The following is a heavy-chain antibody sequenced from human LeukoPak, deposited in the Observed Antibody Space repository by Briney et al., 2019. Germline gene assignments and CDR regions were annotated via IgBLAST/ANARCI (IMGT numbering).Heavy chain of an antibody. V-gene: IGHV1-2*02. CDR3: ARDPGHDTSNYGGLDF. Sequence: ASVKVSCKASGYTFTGNYMHWVRQAPGQGLEWMGWINPKSGDPIYVQKFQGRVTLTRDTSIDTVYLELSSLKSDDTAVYYCARDPGHDTSNYGGLDFWGQGTLVTVSS. CDR2: INPKSGDP. CDR1: GYTFTGNY. J-gene: IGHJ4*02. D-gene: IGHD4-11*01.